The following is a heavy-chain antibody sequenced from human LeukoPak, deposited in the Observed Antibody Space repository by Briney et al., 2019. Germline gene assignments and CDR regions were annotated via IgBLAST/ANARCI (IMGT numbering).Heavy chain of an antibody. CDR3: AKEGYDILTGYRTNWFDP. J-gene: IGHJ5*02. Sequence: PGGSLRLSCEASGFTFSIYAMTWVRQAPGKGLEWVSTFTNHHTTYYTESVKGRFTISRDNSKNTLYLQMDSVGPEDTAVYYCAKEGYDILTGYRTNWFDPWGQGTLVTVSS. CDR1: GFTFSIYA. CDR2: FTNHHTT. V-gene: IGHV3-23*01. D-gene: IGHD3-9*01.